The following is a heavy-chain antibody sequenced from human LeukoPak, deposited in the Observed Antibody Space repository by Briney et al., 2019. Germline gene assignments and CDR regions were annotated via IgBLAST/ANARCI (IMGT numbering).Heavy chain of an antibody. V-gene: IGHV4-39*01. CDR2: IYYSGST. J-gene: IGHJ4*02. Sequence: SETLSLTCTVSGGSISSSSYYWGWIRQPPGKGLEWIGSIYYSGSTYYNPSFKSRVTISVDTSKNQFSLKLSSVTAADTAVYYCARLEYMVRGVIYWGQGTLVTVSS. CDR3: ARLEYMVRGVIY. D-gene: IGHD3-10*01. CDR1: GGSISSSSYY.